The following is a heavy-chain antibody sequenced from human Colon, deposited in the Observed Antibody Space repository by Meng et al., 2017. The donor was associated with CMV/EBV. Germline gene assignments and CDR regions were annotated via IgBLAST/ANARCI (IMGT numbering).Heavy chain of an antibody. J-gene: IGHJ4*02. CDR1: GFTFSSYA. D-gene: IGHD5-18*01. Sequence: GESLKISCAASGFTFSSYAMHWVRQAPGKGLEWVAVISYDGSNKYYADSVKGRFTISRDNSKNTLYLQMNSLRAEDTAVYYCARDPWAGRGSYGSLTLSVWGQGTLVTVSS. CDR3: ARDPWAGRGSYGSLTLSV. V-gene: IGHV3-30-3*01. CDR2: ISYDGSNK.